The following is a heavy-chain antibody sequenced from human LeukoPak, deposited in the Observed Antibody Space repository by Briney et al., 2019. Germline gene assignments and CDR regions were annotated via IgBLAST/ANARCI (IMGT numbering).Heavy chain of an antibody. CDR2: IYSSGST. D-gene: IGHD2-15*01. J-gene: IGHJ4*02. CDR1: GGSISSYY. V-gene: IGHV4-4*07. CDR3: ARGETILSR. Sequence: SETLSLTCTLAGGSISSYYWNWIRQPAGKGLEWIGRIYSSGSTNYNPSLKSRVTMSVDTSKNQFSLKLTSVTAADTAVYYCARGETILSRCGQGTLVTVSS.